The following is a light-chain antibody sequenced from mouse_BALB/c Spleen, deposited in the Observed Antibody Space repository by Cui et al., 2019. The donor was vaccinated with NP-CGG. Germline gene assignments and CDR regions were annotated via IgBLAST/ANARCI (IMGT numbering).Light chain of an antibody. Sequence: QAVVTQESALTTSPGETVTLTCRSSTGTVTTSNYANWVRVPGVPARFSDSLIGDKAALTITGAQTEDEAIYFCALWYSNHIFGSGTKVTVL. CDR3: ALWYSNHI. J-gene: IGLJ3*01. V-gene: IGLV1*01. CDR1: TGTVTTSNY.